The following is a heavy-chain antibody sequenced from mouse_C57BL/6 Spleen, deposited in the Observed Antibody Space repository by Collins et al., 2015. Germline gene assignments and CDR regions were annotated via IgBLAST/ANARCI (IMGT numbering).Heavy chain of an antibody. Sequence: GSSVKLSCKASGYTFTSYWMHWVKQRPIQGLEWIGNIDPSDSETHYNQKFKDKATLTVDKSSSTAYMQLSSLTSEDSAVYYCARLSYWYFDVWGTGTTVTVSS. CDR2: IDPSDSET. CDR1: GYTFTSYW. CDR3: ARLSYWYFDV. V-gene: IGHV1-52*01. J-gene: IGHJ1*03.